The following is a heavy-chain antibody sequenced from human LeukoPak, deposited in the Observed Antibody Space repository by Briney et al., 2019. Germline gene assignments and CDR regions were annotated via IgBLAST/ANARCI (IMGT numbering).Heavy chain of an antibody. Sequence: GESLKISCKGSGYSFTSYWIGWVRQMPGKGLEWMGIIYPGDPDTRYSPSFQGQVTISADKSISTAYLQWSSLKASDTAMYYCARQAGSGSYYPVVDYWGQGTLVTVSS. CDR2: IYPGDPDT. D-gene: IGHD3-10*01. CDR3: ARQAGSGSYYPVVDY. CDR1: GYSFTSYW. V-gene: IGHV5-51*01. J-gene: IGHJ4*02.